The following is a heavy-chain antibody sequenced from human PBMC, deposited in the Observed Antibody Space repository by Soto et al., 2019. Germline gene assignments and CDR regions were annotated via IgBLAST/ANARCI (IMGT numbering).Heavy chain of an antibody. D-gene: IGHD3-9*01. CDR3: AKLQGAITYYDILTGLESALLGNHDY. Sequence: GGSLRLSCAASGFTFSSYAMSWVRQAPGKGLEWVSAISGSGGSTYYADSVKGRFTISRDNSKNTLYLQMNSLRAEDTAVYYCAKLQGAITYYDILTGLESALLGNHDYWGQGTLVTVSS. CDR2: ISGSGGST. CDR1: GFTFSSYA. V-gene: IGHV3-23*01. J-gene: IGHJ4*02.